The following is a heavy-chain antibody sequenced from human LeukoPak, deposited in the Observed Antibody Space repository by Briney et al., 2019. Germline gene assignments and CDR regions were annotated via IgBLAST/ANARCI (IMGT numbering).Heavy chain of an antibody. CDR2: IYHSGST. CDR3: ARISRATVTTKDYYYMDV. CDR1: GYSISSGYY. J-gene: IGHJ6*03. V-gene: IGHV4-38-2*02. D-gene: IGHD4-17*01. Sequence: SETLSLTCTVSGYSISSGYYWGWIRQPPGKGLEWIGGIYHSGSTYYNPSLKSRVTISVDTSKNQFSLKLSSVTAADTAVYYCARISRATVTTKDYYYMDVWGKGTTVTVSS.